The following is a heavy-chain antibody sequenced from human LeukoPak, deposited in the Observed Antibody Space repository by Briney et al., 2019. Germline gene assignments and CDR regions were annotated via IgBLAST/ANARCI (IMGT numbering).Heavy chain of an antibody. CDR3: ARGRIIAVAGTRVDY. J-gene: IGHJ4*02. D-gene: IGHD6-19*01. Sequence: SETLSLTCTVSGGSISSGGYYWSWIRQPPGKGLEWIGEINHSGSTNYNPSLKSRVTISVDTSKNQFSLKLSSVTAADTAVYYCARGRIIAVAGTRVDYWGQGTLVTVSS. CDR1: GGSISSGGYY. CDR2: INHSGST. V-gene: IGHV4-39*07.